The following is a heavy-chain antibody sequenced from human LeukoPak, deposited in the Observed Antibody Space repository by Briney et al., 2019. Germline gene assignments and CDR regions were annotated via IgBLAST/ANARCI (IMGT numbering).Heavy chain of an antibody. J-gene: IGHJ4*02. CDR2: IYYSGST. CDR1: GGSFSGYY. CDR3: ARAHDYYGSGSYPPPFDY. Sequence: SETLSLTCAVYGGSFSGYYWSWIRQPPGKGLEWIGYIYYSGSTNYNPSLKSRVTISVDTSKNQFSLKLSSVTAADTAVYYCARAHDYYGSGSYPPPFDYWGQGTLVTVSS. V-gene: IGHV4-59*01. D-gene: IGHD3-10*01.